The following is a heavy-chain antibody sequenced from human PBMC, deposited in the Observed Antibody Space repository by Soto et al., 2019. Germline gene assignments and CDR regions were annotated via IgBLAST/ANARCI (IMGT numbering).Heavy chain of an antibody. V-gene: IGHV1-69*02. CDR3: ARALGVYWFDP. CDR1: GGTFSSYT. D-gene: IGHD2-8*01. Sequence: ASVKVSCKASGGTFSSYTISWVRQAPGQGLEWMGRIIPILGIANYAQKFQGRVTITADKSTSTAYMELSSLRSEDTAVYYCARALGVYWFDPWGQGTLVTVSS. J-gene: IGHJ5*02. CDR2: IIPILGIA.